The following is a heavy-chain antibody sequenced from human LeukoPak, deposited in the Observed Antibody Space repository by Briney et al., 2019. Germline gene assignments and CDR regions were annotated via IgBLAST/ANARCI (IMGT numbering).Heavy chain of an antibody. J-gene: IGHJ5*02. CDR1: GGSITDTTYY. Sequence: SETLSLTRTVSGGSITDTTYYWGCTRQPPGKGLECIENIYYSGRTNLNPSRKSRVTISAKTSKKHFSLRVTSVTAADPAVYYCATSRDNWFDPWGQGTLVTV. V-gene: IGHV4-39*07. CDR3: ATSRDNWFDP. CDR2: IYYSGRT.